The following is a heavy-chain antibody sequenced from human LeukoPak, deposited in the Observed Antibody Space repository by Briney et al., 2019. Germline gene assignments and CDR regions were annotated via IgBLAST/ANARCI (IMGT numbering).Heavy chain of an antibody. J-gene: IGHJ4*02. CDR1: GFTFSTYA. Sequence: GGSLRLSCAASGFTFSTYAMSWVRQAPGKGLEWVSGISGSGGSTFYADSVKGRFTISRDNSKSTLFLQMNSLRAEDTAIYYCAKLIATFRGGIDYWGQGTLATVSS. CDR2: ISGSGGST. CDR3: AKLIATFRGGIDY. D-gene: IGHD3-16*01. V-gene: IGHV3-23*01.